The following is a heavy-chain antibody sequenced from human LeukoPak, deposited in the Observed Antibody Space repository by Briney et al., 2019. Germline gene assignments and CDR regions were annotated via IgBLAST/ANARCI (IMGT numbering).Heavy chain of an antibody. CDR3: SRVDLSSGADY. J-gene: IGHJ4*02. Sequence: PWGSLRLSCAASGFTFSNYNMNWVRQAPGKGLEWVSYITSSSSTMYYADSVKGRFTIARDNAKNSLSLQMSSLRDEDTAVYYCSRVDLSSGADYWGQGTLVTVSS. CDR1: GFTFSNYN. V-gene: IGHV3-48*02. CDR2: ITSSSSTM. D-gene: IGHD6-19*01.